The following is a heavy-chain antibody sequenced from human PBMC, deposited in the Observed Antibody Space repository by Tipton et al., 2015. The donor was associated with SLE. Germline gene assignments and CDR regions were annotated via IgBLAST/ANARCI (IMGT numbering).Heavy chain of an antibody. CDR1: GGSISRSYYY. CDR2: TYYMSKWYN. D-gene: IGHD2-2*02. V-gene: IGHV6-1*01. Sequence: TLSLTCTVSGGSISRSYYYWNWIRQSPSRGLEWLGRTYYMSKWYNDYAVSVKSRIIINPDTSKNQFSLQLTSVTPEDTAVYYCARGFLYDGFQVWGQGTLVTVSS. CDR3: ARGFLYDGFQV. J-gene: IGHJ1*01.